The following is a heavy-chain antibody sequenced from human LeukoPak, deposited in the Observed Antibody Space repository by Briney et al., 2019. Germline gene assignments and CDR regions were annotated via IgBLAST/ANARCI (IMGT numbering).Heavy chain of an antibody. CDR2: ISRSGDTI. CDR3: ARDSIVVADDAFDI. J-gene: IGHJ3*02. CDR1: GFTFSSFE. Sequence: PGRSLRLSCAASGFTFSSFEMNWVRKAPGKGLKWVSYISRSGDTIYYADSVKGRFTISRDNAKNSLYLQMNSLRAEDTAVYYSARDSIVVADDAFDIWGQGTMVTVSS. D-gene: IGHD2-15*01. V-gene: IGHV3-48*03.